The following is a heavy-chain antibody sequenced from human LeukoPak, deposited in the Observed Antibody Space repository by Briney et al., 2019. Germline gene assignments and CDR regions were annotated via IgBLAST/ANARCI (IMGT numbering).Heavy chain of an antibody. D-gene: IGHD6-13*01. CDR3: ARGGAAGGTDAFDI. Sequence: GGSLGLSCAASGFTFTSYTMNWVRQAPGKGLEWISSISSSSNYKYYADSVKGRFTISRDNAKNSLFLQMSSLRAEDTAVYYCARGGAAGGTDAFDIWGQGTMVTVSS. CDR2: ISSSSNYK. CDR1: GFTFTSYT. J-gene: IGHJ3*02. V-gene: IGHV3-21*01.